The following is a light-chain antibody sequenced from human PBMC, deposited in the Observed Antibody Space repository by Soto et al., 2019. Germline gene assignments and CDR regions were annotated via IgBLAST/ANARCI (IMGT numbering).Light chain of an antibody. V-gene: IGKV1-39*01. CDR1: QDISTS. J-gene: IGKJ4*01. CDR2: AAS. CDR3: HQSFTILPT. Sequence: DIQMTQSPSSLSASLGDSVTITCRASQDISTSLSWLQQKPGRAPKVVISAASTLQGDVPSRFSGSGSGTDFTLTITGLQHEDFATYYCHQSFTILPTFGGGTRLEI.